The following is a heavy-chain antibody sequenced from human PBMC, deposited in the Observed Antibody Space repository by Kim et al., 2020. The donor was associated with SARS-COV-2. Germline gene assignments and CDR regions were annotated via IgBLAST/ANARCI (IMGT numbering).Heavy chain of an antibody. V-gene: IGHV3-21*01. CDR3: ARDAGYSSRLDY. J-gene: IGHJ4*02. Sequence: GGSLRLSCAASGFTFSSYSMNWVRQAPGKGLECVSSISSSSSYIYYADSVKGRFTISRDNAKNSLYLQMNSLRAEDTAVYYCARDAGYSSRLDYWGQGTLVTVSS. D-gene: IGHD6-13*01. CDR1: GFTFSSYS. CDR2: ISSSSSYI.